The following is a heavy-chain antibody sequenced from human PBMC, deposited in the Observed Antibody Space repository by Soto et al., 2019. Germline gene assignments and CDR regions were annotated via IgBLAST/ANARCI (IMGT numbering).Heavy chain of an antibody. J-gene: IGHJ4*02. CDR3: ASLYDMWSGYLSPVDY. CDR1: GYTFSDYY. D-gene: IGHD3-3*01. V-gene: IGHV3-11*01. Sequence: QVQLVESGGDLVKPGGSLRLSCAASGYTFSDYYMSWIRQAPGKGLEWISYIDTGGTKIYYADSVKGRFTITRDNAKNSLYLEMNSLRDEDTSVYYCASLYDMWSGYLSPVDYWGRGTLVTVSS. CDR2: IDTGGTKI.